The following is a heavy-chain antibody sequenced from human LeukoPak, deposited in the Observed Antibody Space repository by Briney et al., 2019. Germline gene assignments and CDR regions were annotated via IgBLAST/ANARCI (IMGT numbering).Heavy chain of an antibody. CDR3: AREMGYCSSTTCYYYGMDV. D-gene: IGHD2-2*01. CDR2: ISSSSSYI. J-gene: IGHJ6*02. CDR1: GFTFSSYS. Sequence: GGSLRLSCAASGFTFSSYSMNWVRQAPGKRLEWVSSISSSSSYIYYADSVKGRFTISRDNAKNSLYLQMNSLRAEDTAVYYCAREMGYCSSTTCYYYGMDVRGQGTTVTVSS. V-gene: IGHV3-21*01.